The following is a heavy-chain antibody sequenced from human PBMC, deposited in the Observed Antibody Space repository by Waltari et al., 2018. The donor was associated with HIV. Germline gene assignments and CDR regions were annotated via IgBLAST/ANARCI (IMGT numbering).Heavy chain of an antibody. V-gene: IGHV3-23*01. CDR2: ISGSGGST. Sequence: TFSSYAMSWVRQAPGKGLEWVSAISGSGGSTYYADSVKGRFTISRDNSKNTLYLQMNSLRAEDTAVYYCAKDQGPYSGYGGLDYWGQGTLVTVSS. CDR1: TFSSYA. J-gene: IGHJ4*02. CDR3: AKDQGPYSGYGGLDY. D-gene: IGHD5-12*01.